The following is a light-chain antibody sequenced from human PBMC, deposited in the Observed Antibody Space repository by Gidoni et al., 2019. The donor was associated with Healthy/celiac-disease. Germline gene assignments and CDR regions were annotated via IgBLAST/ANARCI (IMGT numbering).Light chain of an antibody. CDR2: DAS. V-gene: IGKV3-11*01. Sequence: EIVLTQSPATLSLSPGEGATLSCRASQSVSSYLAWYQQKPGQAPRLLIYDASNRATGIPARFSGSGSGTDFTLTISSLEPEDFAVYYCQPRSNWPPTFGQGTKVEIK. CDR1: QSVSSY. J-gene: IGKJ1*01. CDR3: QPRSNWPPT.